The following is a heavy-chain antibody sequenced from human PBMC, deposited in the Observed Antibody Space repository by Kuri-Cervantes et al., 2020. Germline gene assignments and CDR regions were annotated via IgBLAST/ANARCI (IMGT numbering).Heavy chain of an antibody. CDR1: GYSISSGYY. Sequence: SETLSLTCAVSGYSISSGYYWGWIRQPPGKGLEWIGIIYHSGSTYYNPSLKSRVTISVDTSKNQFSLKLTSLTATDTAVYYCARTGRYCSGGSCYPIGYFDLWGRGTLVTVSS. CDR2: IYHSGST. D-gene: IGHD2-15*01. J-gene: IGHJ2*01. CDR3: ARTGRYCSGGSCYPIGYFDL. V-gene: IGHV4-38-2*01.